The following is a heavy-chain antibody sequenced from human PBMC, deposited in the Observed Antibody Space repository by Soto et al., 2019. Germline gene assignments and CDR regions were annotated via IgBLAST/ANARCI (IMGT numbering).Heavy chain of an antibody. J-gene: IGHJ6*01. CDR1: GYTFTSYG. D-gene: IGHD2-21*02. CDR2: ISAYNGNT. CDR3: AREGFCGGDCYSYYCDGLDV. V-gene: IGHV1-18*01. Sequence: ASVKGSCKASGYTFTSYGISWVRQAPGQGLEWMGWISAYNGNTNYAQKLQGRVTMTTDTSTSTAYMELRSLRSDDTAVYYCAREGFCGGDCYSYYCDGLDVWGRGTTVIVSS.